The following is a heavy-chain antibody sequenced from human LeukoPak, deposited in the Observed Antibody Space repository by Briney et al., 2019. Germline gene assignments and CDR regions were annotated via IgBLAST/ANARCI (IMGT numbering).Heavy chain of an antibody. V-gene: IGHV1-2*02. CDR1: GYTFTGYY. Sequence: ASVKISCKASGYTFTGYYMHWVRQAPGQGLEWMGWINPNSGGTNYAQKFQGRVTMTRDTSISTAYMELSRLRSDDTAVYYCARGFYYYDSSGPRAFDYWGQGTLVTVSS. D-gene: IGHD3-22*01. CDR2: INPNSGGT. CDR3: ARGFYYYDSSGPRAFDY. J-gene: IGHJ4*02.